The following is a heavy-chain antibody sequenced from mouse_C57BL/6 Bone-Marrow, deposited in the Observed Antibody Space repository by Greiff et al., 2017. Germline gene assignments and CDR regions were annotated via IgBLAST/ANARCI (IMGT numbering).Heavy chain of an antibody. CDR2: IYPNNGGT. D-gene: IGHD2-2*01. CDR1: GYTFTDYY. J-gene: IGHJ2*01. Sequence: VHVKQSGPELVKPGASVKMSCKASGYTFTDYYMHWVKPSHGQSLEWIGYIYPNNGGTGYNQKFKGKATLTVDKSSSTAYMELRSLTSEDSAGYYCARTWLYFDYWGQGTTLTVSS. CDR3: ARTWLYFDY. V-gene: IGHV1-34*01.